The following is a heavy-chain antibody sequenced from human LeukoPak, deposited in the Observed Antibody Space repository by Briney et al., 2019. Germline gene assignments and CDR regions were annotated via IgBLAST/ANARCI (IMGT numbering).Heavy chain of an antibody. CDR2: IYYSGST. Sequence: SETLSLTCTVSGGSISSYYWSWIRQPPGKGLEWSGYIYYSGSTNYNPSLKSRVSISVDTSKNQFSLKLSSVTAADTAVYYGARHSERGDDILTGDGDWFDPWGQGTLVAVSS. CDR3: ARHSERGDDILTGDGDWFDP. CDR1: GGSISSYY. V-gene: IGHV4-59*08. J-gene: IGHJ5*02. D-gene: IGHD3-9*01.